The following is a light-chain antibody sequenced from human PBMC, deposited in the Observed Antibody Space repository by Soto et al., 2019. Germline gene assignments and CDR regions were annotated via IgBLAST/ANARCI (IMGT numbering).Light chain of an antibody. CDR2: DIR. V-gene: IGLV2-14*01. CDR1: SSDVGGYKY. CDR3: SSYTSSSTRV. Sequence: QSALTQPASVSGSPGQSITISCTGTSSDVGGYKYVSWYQQHPGKAPKLMIYDIRNRPSGVSNRFSGSKSGNTASLTISGLQAEDVADYYCSSYTSSSTRVFGTGTNLTVL. J-gene: IGLJ1*01.